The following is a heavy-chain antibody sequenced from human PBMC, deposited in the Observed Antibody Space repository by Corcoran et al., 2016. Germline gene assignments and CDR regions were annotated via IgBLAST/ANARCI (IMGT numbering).Heavy chain of an antibody. CDR2: IKSKTDGGTT. Sequence: EVQLVESGGGLVKPGGSLRLSCAASGFTFSNAWMNWVRQAPGKGLEWVGRIKSKTDGGTTDYAAPVKGRFTISRDDSKNTLYLQMNSLKTEDTAVYYCTTEQMTRWVPDYYYYYGMDVWGQGTTVTVSS. CDR3: TTEQMTRWVPDYYYYYGMDV. D-gene: IGHD2-2*01. V-gene: IGHV3-15*07. J-gene: IGHJ6*02. CDR1: GFTFSNAW.